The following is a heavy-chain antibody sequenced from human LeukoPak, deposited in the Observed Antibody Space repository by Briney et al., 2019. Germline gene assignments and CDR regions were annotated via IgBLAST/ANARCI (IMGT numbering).Heavy chain of an antibody. D-gene: IGHD1/OR15-1a*01. Sequence: DTLKVSCKASGNTLNTHFIHWVRQAPGQGLEWVEISTPTGYHTGNAEKFQGRVTMTRDTSTSTVYMDLSSLISEDTAVYYCAREYPNTCYFDYWGQGTLVTVSS. CDR1: GNTLNTHF. CDR3: AREYPNTCYFDY. J-gene: IGHJ4*02. CDR2: STPTGYHT. V-gene: IGHV1-46*02.